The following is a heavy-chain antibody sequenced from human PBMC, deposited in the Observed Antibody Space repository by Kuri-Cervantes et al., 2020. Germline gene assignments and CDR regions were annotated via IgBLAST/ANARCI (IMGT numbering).Heavy chain of an antibody. CDR1: GGSFSGYY. CDR3: ARHRTGSGYWAYFDC. V-gene: IGHV4-34*01. J-gene: IGHJ4*02. D-gene: IGHD3-22*01. Sequence: SQTLSLTCAVYGGSFSGYYWSWIRQPPGKGLEWIGEISHSGSTNYNPSLKSRVTISVDTSKNQFSLKLSSVTAADTAVYFCARHRTGSGYWAYFDCWGQGALVTVSS. CDR2: ISHSGST.